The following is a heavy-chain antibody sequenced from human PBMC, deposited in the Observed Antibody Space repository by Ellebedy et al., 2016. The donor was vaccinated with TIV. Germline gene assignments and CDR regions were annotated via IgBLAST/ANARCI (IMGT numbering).Heavy chain of an antibody. Sequence: SETLSLXXAVYGGSFSGYYWSWIRQPPGKGLEWIGEINHSGSTNYNPSLKSRVTISVDTSKNQFSLKLSSVTAADTAVYYCARRLRYFDWLSPFDPWGQGTLVTVSS. CDR1: GGSFSGYY. D-gene: IGHD3-9*01. CDR3: ARRLRYFDWLSPFDP. J-gene: IGHJ5*02. V-gene: IGHV4-34*01. CDR2: INHSGST.